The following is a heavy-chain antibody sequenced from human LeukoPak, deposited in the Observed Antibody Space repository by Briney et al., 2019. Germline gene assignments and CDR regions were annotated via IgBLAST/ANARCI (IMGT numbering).Heavy chain of an antibody. Sequence: GESLKISCKGSGYSFTSYWIGWVRQMPGKGLEWMGIIYPGDSDTRYSPSFQGQATISADKSISTAYLQWSSLKASDTAMYYCASPYCRSTSCWEYFQHWGQGTLVTVSS. CDR1: GYSFTSYW. V-gene: IGHV5-51*01. D-gene: IGHD2-2*01. CDR2: IYPGDSDT. J-gene: IGHJ1*01. CDR3: ASPYCRSTSCWEYFQH.